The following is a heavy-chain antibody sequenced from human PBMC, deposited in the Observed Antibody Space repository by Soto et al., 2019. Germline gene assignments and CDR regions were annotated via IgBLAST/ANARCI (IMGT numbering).Heavy chain of an antibody. V-gene: IGHV3-23*01. D-gene: IGHD3-3*01. J-gene: IGHJ6*02. Sequence: GGSLRLSCAASGFTFSSYAMSWVPQAPGEGLEWVSAISGSGGSTYYADSVKGRFTISRDNSKNTLYLQMNSLRAEDTAVYYYAKSAPDFWSGYPYPSDVWGQGTMVTVSS. CDR3: AKSAPDFWSGYPYPSDV. CDR1: GFTFSSYA. CDR2: ISGSGGST.